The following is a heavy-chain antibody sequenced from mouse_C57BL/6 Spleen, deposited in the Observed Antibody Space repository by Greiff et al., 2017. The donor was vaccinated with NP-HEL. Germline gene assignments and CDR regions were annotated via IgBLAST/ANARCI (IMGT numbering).Heavy chain of an antibody. CDR2: IYPGSGST. V-gene: IGHV1-55*01. D-gene: IGHD3-2*02. CDR1: GYTFTSYW. Sequence: QVHVKQPGAELVKPGASVKMSCKASGYTFTSYWITWVKQRPGQGLEWIGDIYPGSGSTNYNEKFKSKATLTVDTSSSTAYMQLSSLTSEDSAVYYCAAQAPSYAMDYWGQGTSVTVSS. CDR3: AAQAPSYAMDY. J-gene: IGHJ4*01.